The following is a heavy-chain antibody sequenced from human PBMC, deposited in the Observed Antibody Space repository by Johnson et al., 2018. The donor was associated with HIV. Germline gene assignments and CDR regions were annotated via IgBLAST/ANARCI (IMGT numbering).Heavy chain of an antibody. J-gene: IGHJ3*02. CDR3: ARGSGIVGATEGAFDI. D-gene: IGHD1-26*01. CDR1: GFTVSSSY. V-gene: IGHV3-66*01. CDR2: IYSAGST. Sequence: VQLVESGGGLVQPGGSLRLSCAASGFTVSSSYMSWVRQAPGKGLEWVSVIYSAGSTYYADSVKGRFTTSRDNSKNSLYLQMNSLRAEDTALYYCARGSGIVGATEGAFDIWGQGTMVTVSS.